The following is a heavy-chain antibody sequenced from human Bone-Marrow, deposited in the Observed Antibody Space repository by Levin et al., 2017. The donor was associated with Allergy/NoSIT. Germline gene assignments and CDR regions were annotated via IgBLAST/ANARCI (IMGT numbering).Heavy chain of an antibody. CDR2: INSDGSST. J-gene: IGHJ5*02. CDR1: GFTFSSYW. CDR3: ARDGVRGVVYNWFDP. D-gene: IGHD3-10*01. Sequence: GGSLRLSCAASGFTFSSYWMHWVRQAPGKGLVWVSRINSDGSSTSYADSVKGRFTISRDNAKNTLYLQMNSLRAEDTAVYYCARDGVRGVVYNWFDPWGQGTLVTVSS. V-gene: IGHV3-74*01.